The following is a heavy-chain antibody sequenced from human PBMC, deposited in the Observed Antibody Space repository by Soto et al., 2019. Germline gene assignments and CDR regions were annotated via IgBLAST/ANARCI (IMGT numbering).Heavy chain of an antibody. CDR2: ISGSGGST. J-gene: IGHJ4*02. Sequence: GGSLRLSCAASGFTFSSYAMSWVRQAPGKGLEWVSAISGSGGSTYYAVSVKGRFTISRDNSKNTLYLQMNSLRAEDTAVYYCAKGRPYYYDSSGYLFDYWGQGTLVTVSS. D-gene: IGHD3-22*01. V-gene: IGHV3-23*01. CDR3: AKGRPYYYDSSGYLFDY. CDR1: GFTFSSYA.